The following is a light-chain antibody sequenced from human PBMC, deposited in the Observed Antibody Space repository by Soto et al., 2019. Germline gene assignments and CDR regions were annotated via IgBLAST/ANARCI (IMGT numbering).Light chain of an antibody. CDR2: EVR. J-gene: IGLJ1*01. CDR3: CSGSTTFYV. V-gene: IGLV2-23*02. Sequence: LTQPASVSGSPGQSITISCTGTSSDIGSYDLVSWYQQHADKVPKLIIYEVRKRPSGVSNRFSGSKSGNTASLTISGLQAEDEADYYCCSGSTTFYVFGTGTKVTVL. CDR1: SSDIGSYDL.